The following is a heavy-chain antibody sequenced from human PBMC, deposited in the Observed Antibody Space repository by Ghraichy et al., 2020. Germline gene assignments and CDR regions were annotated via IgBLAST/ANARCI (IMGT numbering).Heavy chain of an antibody. J-gene: IGHJ6*03. CDR2: INQDGSEK. D-gene: IGHD1-26*01. CDR1: GFSFSNYW. CDR3: ARVVDARRFYHDYYMDV. Sequence: GGSLRLSCEVSGFSFSNYWMTWVRQAPGKGLEWVANINQDGSEKYYGDSVRGRLTVSRDNARKVLYLQMSTLRDDDTAVYYCARVVDARRFYHDYYMDVWGKGTTVTVSS. V-gene: IGHV3-7*03.